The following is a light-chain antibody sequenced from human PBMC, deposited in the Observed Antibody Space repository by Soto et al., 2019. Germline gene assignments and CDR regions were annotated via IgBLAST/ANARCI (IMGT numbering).Light chain of an antibody. CDR1: SGHSSYA. CDR3: QTWGTGIPWV. CDR2: LNSDGSH. V-gene: IGLV4-69*01. Sequence: QLVLTQSPSASASLGASVKLTCTLSSGHSSYAIAWHQQQPEKGPRYLMKLNSDGSHSKGDGIPDRFSGSSSGAERYLTISSLQSAAEADYYCQTWGTGIPWVFGGGTKVTVL. J-gene: IGLJ3*02.